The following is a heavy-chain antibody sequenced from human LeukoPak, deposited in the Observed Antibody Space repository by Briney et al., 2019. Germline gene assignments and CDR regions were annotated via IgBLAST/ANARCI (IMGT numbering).Heavy chain of an antibody. CDR2: ISTNGGTT. Sequence: GGSLRLSCAASGVSFSTFAMHWVRQAPGQGLEYVSGISTNGGTTYYAKSVKGRFTISRDNSKNTLFLQMGSLRTEDMAVYYCARDSDYGDYFFDYWGQGTLVAVSS. D-gene: IGHD4-17*01. V-gene: IGHV3-64*01. J-gene: IGHJ4*02. CDR3: ARDSDYGDYFFDY. CDR1: GVSFSTFA.